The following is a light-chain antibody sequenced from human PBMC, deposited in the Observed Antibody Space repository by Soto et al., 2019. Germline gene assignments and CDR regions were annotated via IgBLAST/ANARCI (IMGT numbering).Light chain of an antibody. CDR2: NNN. V-gene: IGLV1-44*01. CDR3: AAWDDSLDNLV. CDR1: SSNIGSNT. Sequence: QSVLTQPPSASGTPGQRVTVSCSGSSSNIGSNTVNWYQQLPGTAPKLLIYNNNQWPSGVPDRFSGSKSGTSASLAIGGLQSEDEADYFCAAWDDSLDNLVFGGGTQLTVL. J-gene: IGLJ2*01.